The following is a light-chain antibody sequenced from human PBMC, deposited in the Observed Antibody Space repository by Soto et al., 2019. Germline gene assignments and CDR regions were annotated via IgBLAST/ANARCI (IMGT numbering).Light chain of an antibody. Sequence: DIQITQSPSPLSSSALDRFTSPCRASQSISSYLDWYQQKPGTAPKLLIYAASSLQSGVPSRFSGSGSGTDFTLTISSLQPEDFATYYCQQSSESTWTFGQGT. CDR1: QSISSY. V-gene: IGKV1-39*01. J-gene: IGKJ1*01. CDR2: AAS. CDR3: QQSSESTWT.